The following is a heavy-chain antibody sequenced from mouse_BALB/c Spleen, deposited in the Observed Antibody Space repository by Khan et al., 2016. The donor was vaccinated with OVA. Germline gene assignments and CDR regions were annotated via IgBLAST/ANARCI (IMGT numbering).Heavy chain of an antibody. V-gene: IGHV14-3*02. J-gene: IGHJ4*01. Sequence: VRLQQSGAELVKPGASVKLSCTASGFNIKDTYIHWVMQRPEQGLEWIGRIDPANGNTKYDPKFQGKATITADTSSNTDYLQLSSLTSEDTAVYYCARGGWSYAMDYWGQGTSVTVSS. D-gene: IGHD1-1*02. CDR2: IDPANGNT. CDR3: ARGGWSYAMDY. CDR1: GFNIKDTY.